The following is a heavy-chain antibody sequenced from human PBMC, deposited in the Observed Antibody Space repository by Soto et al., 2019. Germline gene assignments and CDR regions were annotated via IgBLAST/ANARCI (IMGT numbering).Heavy chain of an antibody. J-gene: IGHJ4*02. CDR1: GDTFSRST. Sequence: QVQLVQSGAEVKNRGSSVKVSCKASGDTFSRSTISWVRQAPGQRREWMGRIIPVLGVENHAQNFQGRVTLTADKSTSTAYLELSSLKSEDTAIYYCASSTAGVYVFHDWGQGTLVTVSS. V-gene: IGHV1-69*02. CDR3: ASSTAGVYVFHD. D-gene: IGHD2-8*01. CDR2: IIPVLGVE.